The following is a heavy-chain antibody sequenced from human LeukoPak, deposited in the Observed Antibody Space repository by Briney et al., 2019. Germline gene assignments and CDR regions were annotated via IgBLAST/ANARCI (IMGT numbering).Heavy chain of an antibody. CDR2: IYPGDSDT. V-gene: IGHV5-51*01. D-gene: IGHD5-18*01. CDR3: ARHGSYGYLTFDY. CDR1: GYSFTSYW. Sequence: GESLRISCKGSGYSFTSYWIGWVRQMPGKGLEWMGIIYPGDSDTRYSPSFQGQVTISADKSISTAYLQWSSLKTSDTAMYYCARHGSYGYLTFDYWGQGTLVTVSS. J-gene: IGHJ4*02.